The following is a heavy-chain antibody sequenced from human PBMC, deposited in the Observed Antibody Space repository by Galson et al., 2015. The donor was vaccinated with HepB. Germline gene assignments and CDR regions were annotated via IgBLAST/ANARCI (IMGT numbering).Heavy chain of an antibody. CDR1: GFTFTSYV. CDR3: ARAVDTALPYGMDV. CDR2: VSYDDGSNK. J-gene: IGHJ6*02. V-gene: IGHV3-30-3*01. D-gene: IGHD5-18*01. Sequence: SLRLSCAASGFTFTSYVMHWVRQAPGKGLEWVAVVSYDDGSNKYYADSVKGRFTISRDNSRSTLYLQMNSLRPEDTAVYYCARAVDTALPYGMDVWGPGTTVTVSS.